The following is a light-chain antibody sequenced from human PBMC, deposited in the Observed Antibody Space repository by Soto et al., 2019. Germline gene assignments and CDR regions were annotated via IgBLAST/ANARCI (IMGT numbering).Light chain of an antibody. J-gene: IGKJ2*01. CDR1: QSVSSNF. CDR3: QQYGSSPGA. V-gene: IGKV3-20*01. CDR2: GAS. Sequence: EIVLTQSPGTLSLSPGERATLSCRASQSVSSNFLAGYQQKPGQAPKLLISGASTRSTGIPDRFSGRGSGTDFTLAISRLEPEDFALDSCQQYGSSPGAFGQGTKLEIK.